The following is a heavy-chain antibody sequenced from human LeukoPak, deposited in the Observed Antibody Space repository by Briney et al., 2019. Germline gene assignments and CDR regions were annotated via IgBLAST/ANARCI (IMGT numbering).Heavy chain of an antibody. J-gene: IGHJ6*02. CDR2: IYSGGST. V-gene: IGHV3-53*01. Sequence: WGSLRLSCAASGFTVSSNYMSWVRPAQGKGLEWVSVIYSGGSTYYADSVNGRITISRNNSKNTLYLQMNSLRAEDTAMYYCARVNDFWSGYPSYYYYGMDVWGQGTLVTVSS. D-gene: IGHD3-3*01. CDR1: GFTVSSNY. CDR3: ARVNDFWSGYPSYYYYGMDV.